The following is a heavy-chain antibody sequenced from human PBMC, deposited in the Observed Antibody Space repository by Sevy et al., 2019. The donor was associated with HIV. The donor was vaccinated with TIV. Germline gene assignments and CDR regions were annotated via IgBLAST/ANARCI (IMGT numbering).Heavy chain of an antibody. CDR3: ARELTTAVTAKGNYYYGMDV. CDR1: GFTFSSYS. V-gene: IGHV3-21*01. D-gene: IGHD4-17*01. J-gene: IGHJ6*02. Sequence: GGSLRLSCAASGFTFSSYSMNWVRQAPGKGLEWVSSISSSSSYIYNADSVKGRFTISRDNAKNSLYLQMNSLRAEDTAVYYCARELTTAVTAKGNYYYGMDVWGQGTTVTVSS. CDR2: ISSSSSYI.